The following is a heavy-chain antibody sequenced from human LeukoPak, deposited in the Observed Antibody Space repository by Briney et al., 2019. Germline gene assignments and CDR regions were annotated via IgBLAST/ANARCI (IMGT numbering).Heavy chain of an antibody. D-gene: IGHD6-13*01. CDR3: AKAPTLATAGTD. V-gene: IGHV3-23*01. CDR1: GFTFSSYA. CDR2: ISGSGTGT. Sequence: QPGGSLRLSCAASGFTFSSYAMSWVRQSPGEGLEWVSGISGSGTGTYYADSVKGRFTISRGNSKSTLYLQMNSLKFEDTAVYYCAKAPTLATAGTDWGQGTLVTVSS. J-gene: IGHJ4*02.